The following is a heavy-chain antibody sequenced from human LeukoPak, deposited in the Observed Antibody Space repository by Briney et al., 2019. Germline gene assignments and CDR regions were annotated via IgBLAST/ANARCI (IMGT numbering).Heavy chain of an antibody. CDR3: ARFRIAVADDYFDY. V-gene: IGHV5-51*01. D-gene: IGHD6-19*01. CDR2: IYPGDSDT. Sequence: GESLKISCKGSGYNFTIYWIGWVRQMPGKGLEWMGIIYPGDSDTRYSPSFQGQVTISADKSISTAYLQWSSLKASDTAMYYCARFRIAVADDYFDYWGQGTLVTVSS. J-gene: IGHJ4*02. CDR1: GYNFTIYW.